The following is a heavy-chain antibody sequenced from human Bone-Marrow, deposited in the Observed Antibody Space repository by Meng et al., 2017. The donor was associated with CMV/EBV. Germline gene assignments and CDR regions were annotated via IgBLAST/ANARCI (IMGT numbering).Heavy chain of an antibody. Sequence: GESLKISCAASGFTFSSYSMNWVRQAPGKGLEWVSAISGSGGSTYYADSVKGRFTISRDNSKNTLYLQMNSLRAEDTAVYYCASQRRGNWYFDLWGRGTLVTVSS. D-gene: IGHD3-16*01. CDR3: ASQRRGNWYFDL. CDR1: GFTFSSYS. CDR2: ISGSGGST. V-gene: IGHV3-23*01. J-gene: IGHJ2*01.